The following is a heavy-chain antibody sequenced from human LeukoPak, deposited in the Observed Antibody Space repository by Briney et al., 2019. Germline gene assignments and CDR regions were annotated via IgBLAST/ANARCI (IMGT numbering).Heavy chain of an antibody. J-gene: IGHJ5*02. CDR1: GGSISSYY. Sequence: SETLSLTCTVSGGSISSYYWSWIRQPPGKGLEWIGYIYYSGSTNYNPSLKSRVTISVDTSKNQFPLKLSSVTAADTAVYYCARRGDGYNWGFDPWGQGTLVTVSS. CDR3: ARRGDGYNWGFDP. D-gene: IGHD5-12*01. CDR2: IYYSGST. V-gene: IGHV4-59*08.